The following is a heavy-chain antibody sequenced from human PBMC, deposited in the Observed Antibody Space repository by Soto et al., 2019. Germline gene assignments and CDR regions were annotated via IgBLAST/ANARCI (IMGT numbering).Heavy chain of an antibody. V-gene: IGHV3-15*07. Sequence: EVQLEESGGGVVMPGGSLRLSCAASGFTFHNAWTNWVRQPPGGAMEWVGRIRSQSDGGSGDYAAPVKGRFVVSRDDSKIMVYLQMNSLKIEDTAVYYCTTDSRTTVTDVRFDFWGHGTLVTVSS. J-gene: IGHJ4*01. D-gene: IGHD4-17*01. CDR3: TTDSRTTVTDVRFDF. CDR1: GFTFHNAW. CDR2: IRSQSDGGSG.